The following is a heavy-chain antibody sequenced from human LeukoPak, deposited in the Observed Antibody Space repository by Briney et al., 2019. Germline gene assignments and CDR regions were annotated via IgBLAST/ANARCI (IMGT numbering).Heavy chain of an antibody. J-gene: IGHJ6*03. CDR1: GLTFSFYS. CDR3: AREGGVGPTAPPDYYSYQMDV. CDR2: MSVSSGLI. Sequence: ESGGSLRLSCAASGLTFSFYSMNWVRQAPGKGLEWVSSMSVSSGLIYYADSVKGRFTVSRDNAKNSLYLQMNSLRAEDTAVYYCAREGGVGPTAPPDYYSYQMDVWGKGTTVTVSS. D-gene: IGHD1-26*01. V-gene: IGHV3-21*01.